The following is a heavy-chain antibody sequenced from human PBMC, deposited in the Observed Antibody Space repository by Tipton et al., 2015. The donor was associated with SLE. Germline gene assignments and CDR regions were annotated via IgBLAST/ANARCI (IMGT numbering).Heavy chain of an antibody. CDR2: IYYSGGT. D-gene: IGHD2-15*01. CDR1: GGSISSSSYY. J-gene: IGHJ4*02. Sequence: GLVKPSETLSLTCTVSGGSISSSSYYWGWIRQPPGKGLEWIGTIYYSGGTNYNPSLKSRVTMSLDTSKNQFSLKLSSVTAADTAVYYCARRYCSGGSCYSCFDYWGQGTLVTVSS. V-gene: IGHV4-39*07. CDR3: ARRYCSGGSCYSCFDY.